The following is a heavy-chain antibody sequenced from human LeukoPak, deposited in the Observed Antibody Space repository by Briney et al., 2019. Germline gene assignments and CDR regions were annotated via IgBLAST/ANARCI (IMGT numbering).Heavy chain of an antibody. D-gene: IGHD4-17*01. CDR1: GFTFSSYS. CDR3: TSDNYGDYTFPY. J-gene: IGHJ4*02. V-gene: IGHV3-21*01. CDR2: ISSGNNYI. Sequence: PGGSLRLSCAASGFTFSSYSMNWVRQAPGKGLEWVSSISSGNNYIFYADSVKGRFTISRDNANNSLYLQINSLRAEDTAVYYCTSDNYGDYTFPYWGQGTLVTVSS.